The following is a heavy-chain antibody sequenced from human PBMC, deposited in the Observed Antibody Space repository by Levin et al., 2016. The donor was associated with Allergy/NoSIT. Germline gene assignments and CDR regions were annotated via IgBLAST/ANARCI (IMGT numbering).Heavy chain of an antibody. CDR2: ISASGENT. CDR1: GSTFSSYG. J-gene: IGHJ4*02. D-gene: IGHD6-19*01. Sequence: GESLKISCAASGSTFSSYGMNWVRQTPGKGLEWVSGISASGENTDYAESVRGRFTISRDNSKNTLYLQTNSLRGDDTAVYFCAGGQYGRGWLYWGQGALVTVSS. V-gene: IGHV3-23*01. CDR3: AGGQYGRGWLY.